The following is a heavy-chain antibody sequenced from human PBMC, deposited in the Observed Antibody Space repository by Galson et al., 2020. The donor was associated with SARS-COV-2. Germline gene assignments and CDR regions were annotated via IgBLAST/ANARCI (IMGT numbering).Heavy chain of an antibody. V-gene: IGHV4-30-4*01. Sequence: ETSETLSLTCTVSGGSISSGDYYWSWIRQPPGKGLEWIGYIYYSGSTYYNPSLKSRVTISVDTSKNQFSLKLSPVTAADTAVYYCARVSGRMTIFGVFIIDAFDIWGQGTMVTVSS. CDR1: GGSISSGDYY. CDR3: ARVSGRMTIFGVFIIDAFDI. D-gene: IGHD3-3*01. CDR2: IYYSGST. J-gene: IGHJ3*02.